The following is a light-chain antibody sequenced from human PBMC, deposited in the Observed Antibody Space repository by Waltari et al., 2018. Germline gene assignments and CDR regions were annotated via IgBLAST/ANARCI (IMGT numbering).Light chain of an antibody. CDR1: QSVSSY. Sequence: PGERATLSCRASQSVSSYLAWYQQKPGQAPRLLIYDASNRATGIPARFSGSGSGTDFTLTISSLEPEDFAVYYCQQRSNWRRLTFGGGTKVEIK. CDR3: QQRSNWRRLT. J-gene: IGKJ4*01. CDR2: DAS. V-gene: IGKV3-11*01.